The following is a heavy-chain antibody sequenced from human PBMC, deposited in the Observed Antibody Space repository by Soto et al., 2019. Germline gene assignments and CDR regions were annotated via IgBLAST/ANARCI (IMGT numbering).Heavy chain of an antibody. V-gene: IGHV4-34*01. CDR3: ARAISSSPSPGLNWFDP. CDR2: ISYSGST. Sequence: PSETLSLTCAVFGGSFSGYYWNWIRQPPGKGLEWIGTISYSGSTNYNPSLKNRVTISVDTSKNQFSLKLSSVTAADTAVYYCARAISSSPSPGLNWFDPWGQGTLVTVSS. D-gene: IGHD6-6*01. J-gene: IGHJ5*02. CDR1: GGSFSGYY.